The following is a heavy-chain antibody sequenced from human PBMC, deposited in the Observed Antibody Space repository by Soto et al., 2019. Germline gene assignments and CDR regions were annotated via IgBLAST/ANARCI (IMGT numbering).Heavy chain of an antibody. Sequence: QVQLQESGPGLVKPSQTLSLTCSVSGDSISRIDYYWTWIRQHPEKGLEWIGNIYFRGNTYYSPSLKSRLTISVDTSKNQFSLKLTSVTAADTAVYYCAREGGSYDSGGYLIRGAFDIWGQGTMVTVSS. CDR3: AREGGSYDSGGYLIRGAFDI. CDR2: IYFRGNT. V-gene: IGHV4-31*03. J-gene: IGHJ3*02. D-gene: IGHD3-22*01. CDR1: GDSISRIDYY.